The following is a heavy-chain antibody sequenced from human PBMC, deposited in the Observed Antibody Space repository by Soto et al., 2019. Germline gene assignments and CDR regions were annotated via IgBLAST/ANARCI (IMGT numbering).Heavy chain of an antibody. V-gene: IGHV1-46*03. CDR1: GYTFTSYY. CDR2: IKPSGGST. Sequence: QVQLVQSGAEVKKPGASVKVSCKASGYTFTSYYMHWVRQAPGQGLEWMGIIKPSGGSTSYAQKCLGRVPVTRDTPTSTVYMELSRVRAEDTTVYYWARALETGYSCSVPSGYWGQGTLVTVSS. J-gene: IGHJ4*02. CDR3: ARALETGYSCSVPSGY. D-gene: IGHD6-13*01.